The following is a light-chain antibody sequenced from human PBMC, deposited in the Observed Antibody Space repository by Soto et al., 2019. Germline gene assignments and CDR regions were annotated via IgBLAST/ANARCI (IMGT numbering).Light chain of an antibody. Sequence: EIVLTQSPDTLSLSPGEGATLSCRASQSISSNFLAWYQQKRGQAPRLLIHGASIRATGIPDRFSGSGSGTDFTLTLTRLEPADFAVYYCPQYGGSPRTFGQGTKVEVK. V-gene: IGKV3-20*01. CDR3: PQYGGSPRT. J-gene: IGKJ1*01. CDR2: GAS. CDR1: QSISSNF.